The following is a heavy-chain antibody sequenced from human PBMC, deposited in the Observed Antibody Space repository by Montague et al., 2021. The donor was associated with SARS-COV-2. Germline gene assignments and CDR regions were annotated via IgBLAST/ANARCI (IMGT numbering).Heavy chain of an antibody. Sequence: SETLSLTCAVYGGAFSGFYWSWIRQAPGKGLEWIGEINNSGSTNYNPSLKSQVTISLNTSKNQFSLNMYSLTAADTAVYFCARGHRGCSGSSCNGGFRRGAFDFWGQGTLVTVSS. CDR2: INNSGST. V-gene: IGHV4-34*01. J-gene: IGHJ4*02. CDR1: GGAFSGFY. D-gene: IGHD2-2*01. CDR3: ARGHRGCSGSSCNGGFRRGAFDF.